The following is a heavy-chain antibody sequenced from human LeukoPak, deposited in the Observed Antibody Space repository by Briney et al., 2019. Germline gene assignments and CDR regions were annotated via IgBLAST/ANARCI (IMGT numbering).Heavy chain of an antibody. Sequence: GGSLRLSCAASGFTFSSYNMNWVRQAPGKGLEWVSSISTSSNYIYYADSVPGRFTISRDNAKNSLHLQMNSLRAEDTAVYYCARVGYYDSSGYSDAFDIWGQGTMVTVSS. V-gene: IGHV3-21*01. J-gene: IGHJ3*02. CDR1: GFTFSSYN. D-gene: IGHD3-22*01. CDR2: ISTSSNYI. CDR3: ARVGYYDSSGYSDAFDI.